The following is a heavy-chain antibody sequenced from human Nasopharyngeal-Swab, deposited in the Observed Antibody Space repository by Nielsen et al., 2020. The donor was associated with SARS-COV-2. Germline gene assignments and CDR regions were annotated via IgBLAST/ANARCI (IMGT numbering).Heavy chain of an antibody. J-gene: IGHJ6*02. Sequence: GESLKISCEASGYNFASYWIGWVRQMPGRGLEWMAIIYPGDSDTRYSPSFQGQVTISVDKSINTAFLHSSSLKASDIATYYCARSGTYYGMDVWGQGTTVIVSS. D-gene: IGHD1-26*01. CDR2: IYPGDSDT. CDR1: GYNFASYW. CDR3: ARSGTYYGMDV. V-gene: IGHV5-51*01.